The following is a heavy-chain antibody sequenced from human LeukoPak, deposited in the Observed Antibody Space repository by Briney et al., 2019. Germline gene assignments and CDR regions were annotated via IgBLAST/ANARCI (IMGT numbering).Heavy chain of an antibody. D-gene: IGHD3-22*01. CDR2: IYYTGSS. V-gene: IGHV4-59*08. CDR1: AGSIRSYH. Sequence: PSETLSLTCTVSAGSIRSYHWNWIRQSPGRGLEWIGYIYYTGSSNYSPSLKSRVTMSVDTSKSQSSLRLSSVTASDTAVYYCARWDDSSRSFEDWGQGTLVTVSS. CDR3: ARWDDSSRSFED. J-gene: IGHJ4*02.